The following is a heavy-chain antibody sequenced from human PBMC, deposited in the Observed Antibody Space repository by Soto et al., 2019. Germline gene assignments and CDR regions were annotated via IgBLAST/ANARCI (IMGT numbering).Heavy chain of an antibody. CDR3: ARGRYGDY. V-gene: IGHV1-18*01. J-gene: IGHJ4*02. CDR2: ISAHNGNT. D-gene: IGHD1-1*01. CDR1: GYDFTTYG. Sequence: QVHLVQSGAEVKKPGASVKVSCKGSGYDFTTYGITWVRQAPGQGLEWMAWISAHNGNTDYAQKLQGRVTVNRDTSTSTAYIELRSMRSDDTAVYYCARGRYGDYWGQGALVTVSS.